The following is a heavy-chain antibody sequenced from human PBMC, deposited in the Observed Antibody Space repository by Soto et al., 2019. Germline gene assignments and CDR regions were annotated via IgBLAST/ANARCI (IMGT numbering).Heavy chain of an antibody. CDR3: ARGVNLGPDF. CDR2: INPTDDSP. V-gene: IGHV1-46*01. D-gene: IGHD3-10*01. Sequence: ASGKVSCKASGYTLTSYYMHWVRQAPGQGLEWMGIINPTDDSPDYAQKFRGRVTITRDTSTSTVYMELRSLRSEDTAVYYCARGVNLGPDFWGQGTLVTVSS. J-gene: IGHJ4*02. CDR1: GYTLTSYY.